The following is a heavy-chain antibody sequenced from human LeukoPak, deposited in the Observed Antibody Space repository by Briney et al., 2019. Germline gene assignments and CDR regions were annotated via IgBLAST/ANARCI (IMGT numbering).Heavy chain of an antibody. V-gene: IGHV4-38-2*02. CDR2: IFDSGST. CDR1: GYSTNSEYF. CDR3: ARLGWELTGPDPDPLDY. D-gene: IGHD1-26*01. Sequence: SETLSLTCTVSGYSTNSEYFCGWIRQSPGKGLEWIGSIFDSGSTYYNPSLKRRVTISVDTSKNQFSLKLSSVTAADTAVYYCARLGWELTGPDPDPLDYWGQGTLVTVSS. J-gene: IGHJ4*02.